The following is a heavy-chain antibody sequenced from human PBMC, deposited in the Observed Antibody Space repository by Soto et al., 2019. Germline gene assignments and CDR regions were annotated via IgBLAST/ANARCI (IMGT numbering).Heavy chain of an antibody. CDR1: GFTFSSHG. V-gene: IGHV3-33*01. CDR3: ARDLRPKSSWFDP. CDR2: IWFDESNE. Sequence: QVQLVESGGGVVQPGRSLRLSCAASGFTFSSHGMHWVRQAPGKGLEWVAVIWFDESNEYYADSVKGRFTISRDNSKNTLYLQMNSLRAEDTAVYYCARDLRPKSSWFDPWGQGTLVTVSS. J-gene: IGHJ5*02.